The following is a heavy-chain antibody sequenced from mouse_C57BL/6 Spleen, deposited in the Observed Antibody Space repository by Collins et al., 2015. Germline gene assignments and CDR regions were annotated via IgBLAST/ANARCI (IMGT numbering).Heavy chain of an antibody. Sequence: EVQLQQSGAELVRPGASVKLSCTASGFNIKDDCMHWVKQRPEQGLEWIGWIDPENGDTEYASKFQGKATITADTSSNTAYLQLSSLTSADTAVYYCTTGGYRWDAMDYWGQGTSVTVSS. V-gene: IGHV14-4*01. CDR1: GFNIKDDC. CDR3: TTGGYRWDAMDY. CDR2: IDPENGDT. J-gene: IGHJ4*01. D-gene: IGHD2-12*01.